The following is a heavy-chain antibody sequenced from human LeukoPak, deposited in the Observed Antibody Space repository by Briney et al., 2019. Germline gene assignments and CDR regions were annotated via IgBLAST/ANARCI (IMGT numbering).Heavy chain of an antibody. J-gene: IGHJ5*02. CDR2: INPKSGGT. Sequence: ASVKVSCKASGYTFTGYFIHWVRQAPGQGLEWMGWINPKSGGTNYQQKFQDRVTMIRDTSITTAYMEMSRLRSDETAVYYCARSMVVRGVMGNYFDPWGQGTLVTVSS. CDR3: ARSMVVRGVMGNYFDP. V-gene: IGHV1-2*02. CDR1: GYTFTGYF. D-gene: IGHD3-10*01.